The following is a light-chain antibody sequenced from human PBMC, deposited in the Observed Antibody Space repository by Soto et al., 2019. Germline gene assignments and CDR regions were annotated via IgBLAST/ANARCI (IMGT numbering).Light chain of an antibody. J-gene: IGKJ4*01. Sequence: EIVMTQSPATLSVSPGERATLSCRASQSLSINLAWYQQKPGQTPRLLIYGASTRATGIPARYSGSGSGTEFTLTISSRQSEDFAVYYCQQYNKWPLTFGGGTKVEIK. CDR2: GAS. CDR1: QSLSIN. V-gene: IGKV3D-15*01. CDR3: QQYNKWPLT.